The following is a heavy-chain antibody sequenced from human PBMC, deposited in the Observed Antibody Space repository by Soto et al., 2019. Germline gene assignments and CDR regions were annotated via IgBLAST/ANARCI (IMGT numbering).Heavy chain of an antibody. J-gene: IGHJ5*02. D-gene: IGHD6-19*01. CDR3: ARHATTTEAGGWFDP. Sequence: QVQLQESGPGLVKSSKTLSLACSVSGGSISGSYWSWIRQPPGKALEWIGYIYSSGSTNYNPSLKSRAPISVDTSKNQISLKVRSATAADTAVYYCARHATTTEAGGWFDPWGQGTLVTVSS. CDR1: GGSISGSY. V-gene: IGHV4-59*08. CDR2: IYSSGST.